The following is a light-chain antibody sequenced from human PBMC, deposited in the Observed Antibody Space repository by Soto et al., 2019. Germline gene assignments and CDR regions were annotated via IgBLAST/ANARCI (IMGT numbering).Light chain of an antibody. CDR2: WAS. CDR1: QSLLYSSNNKNY. Sequence: DIVMTQSPDSLAVSLGERATIDCRSSQSLLYSSNNKNYLAWYQHKPGQSPKLLISWASTRESGVPDRFTGRGSGTYFTLTISSLQAEDVAVYYCQQYYSTPHTFGQGTKLEIK. V-gene: IGKV4-1*01. J-gene: IGKJ2*01. CDR3: QQYYSTPHT.